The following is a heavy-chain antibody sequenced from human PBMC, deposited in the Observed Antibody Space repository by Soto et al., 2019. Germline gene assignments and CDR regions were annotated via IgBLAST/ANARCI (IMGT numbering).Heavy chain of an antibody. CDR2: IWYDGSNK. Sequence: QVQLVESGGGVVQPGRSLRLSCAASGFTFSSYGMHWVRQAPGKGLEWVAVIWYDGSNKYYADSVKGRFTISRDNSKNTLYLQMNSLRAEDTAVYYCVRARQQLVLPGERYYGMDVLVQCTKVTVSS. CDR3: VRARQQLVLPGERYYGMDV. J-gene: IGHJ6*02. CDR1: GFTFSSYG. D-gene: IGHD6-13*01. V-gene: IGHV3-33*01.